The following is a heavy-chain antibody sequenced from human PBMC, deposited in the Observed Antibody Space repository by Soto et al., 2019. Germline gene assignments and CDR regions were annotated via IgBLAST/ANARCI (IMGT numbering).Heavy chain of an antibody. D-gene: IGHD2-2*01. CDR2: ISGSGGST. CDR1: GGTIRSHA. CDR3: AKALLRYCSSTSCYLFYDY. Sequence: VGSLRLSYAVSGGTIRSHALSWIRQATGTGQEWVSAISGSGGSTYYADSVKGRFTISRDNSKNTLYLQMNSLRAGDTAVYYCAKALLRYCSSTSCYLFYDYWGQGTLVTVSS. V-gene: IGHV3-23*01. J-gene: IGHJ4*02.